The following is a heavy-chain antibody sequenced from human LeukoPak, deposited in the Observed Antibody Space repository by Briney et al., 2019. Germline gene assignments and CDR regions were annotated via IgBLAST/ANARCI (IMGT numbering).Heavy chain of an antibody. CDR2: INHSGST. Sequence: PSETLSLTCAVYGGSFSGYYWSWIRQPPGKGLEWIGEINHSGSTNYNPSLKSRVTISVDTSKNQFSLKLSSVTAADTAVYYCARGRYGSGSYSFDYWGPGNPGHRLL. V-gene: IGHV4-34*01. CDR1: GGSFSGYY. CDR3: ARGRYGSGSYSFDY. J-gene: IGHJ4*02. D-gene: IGHD3-10*01.